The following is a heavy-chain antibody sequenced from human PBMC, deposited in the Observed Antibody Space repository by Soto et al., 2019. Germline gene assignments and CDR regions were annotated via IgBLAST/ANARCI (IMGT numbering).Heavy chain of an antibody. CDR3: ARSQQRFIAVAGLFDY. V-gene: IGHV1-69*01. Sequence: QVQLVQSGAEVKKPGSSVKVSCKASGGTFSSYAISWVRQAPGQGLEWMGGIIPIFGTANYAQKFQGRVTITADEPTSTAYMGLSSLRSEDTAVYYCARSQQRFIAVAGLFDYWGQGTPVTFSS. D-gene: IGHD6-19*01. CDR2: IIPIFGTA. J-gene: IGHJ4*02. CDR1: GGTFSSYA.